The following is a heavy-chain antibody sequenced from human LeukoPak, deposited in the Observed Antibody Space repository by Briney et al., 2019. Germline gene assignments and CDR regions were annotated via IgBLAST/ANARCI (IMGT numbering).Heavy chain of an antibody. Sequence: ASVKVSCKASGYTFTRYYMHWVRQAPGQGLEWMGIINPSGGSTSYAQNFQGRVTMTRDTSTSTVYMELSSLTSEDTAVYYCARALVGAPRPNDAFDFWGQGTMVTVSS. J-gene: IGHJ3*01. CDR2: INPSGGST. D-gene: IGHD1-26*01. CDR3: ARALVGAPRPNDAFDF. CDR1: GYTFTRYY. V-gene: IGHV1-46*01.